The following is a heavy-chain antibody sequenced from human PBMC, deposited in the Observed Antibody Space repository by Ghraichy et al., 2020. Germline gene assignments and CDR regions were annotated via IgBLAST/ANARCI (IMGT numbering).Heavy chain of an antibody. CDR2: ITGSGVYT. CDR3: AKRRYDSSGYFDY. CDR1: GFTFSSYA. Sequence: GGPLRLSCAASGFTFSSYAMSWVRQAPGKGLEWVAAITGSGVYTDYADSVKGRFTISRDNSKNTLYLQMSSLSAEDTAVYFCAKRRYDSSGYFDYWGQGTLVTFSS. J-gene: IGHJ4*02. V-gene: IGHV3-23*01. D-gene: IGHD3-22*01.